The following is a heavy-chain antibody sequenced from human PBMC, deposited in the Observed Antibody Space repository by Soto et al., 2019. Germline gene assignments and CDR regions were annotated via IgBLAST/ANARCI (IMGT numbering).Heavy chain of an antibody. CDR2: IWYDGSNK. V-gene: IGHV3-33*01. D-gene: IGHD2-15*01. Sequence: QVQLVESGGGVVQPGRSLRLSCAASGFTFSSYAMHWVRQAPGKGLEWVAVIWYDGSNKYYADSVKGRFTISRDNSKNTLYLQMNSLRAEDTALYYCARERQWIVGLFDYWGQGHLVPVSS. CDR1: GFTFSSYA. CDR3: ARERQWIVGLFDY. J-gene: IGHJ4*02.